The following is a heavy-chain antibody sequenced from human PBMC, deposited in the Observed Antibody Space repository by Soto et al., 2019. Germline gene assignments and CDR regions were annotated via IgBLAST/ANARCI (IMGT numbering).Heavy chain of an antibody. V-gene: IGHV3-23*01. D-gene: IGHD3-3*01. CDR2: ISGSGGST. CDR1: GLTFSSYV. J-gene: IGHJ4*02. CDR3: AMSSGDFGRGFYYFDQ. Sequence: EVQLLESGGGLVQPGRSLRLSCAASGLTFSSYVMSWVRQAPGKGLEWVSSISGSGGSTYYADSVKGRFTISRDNSKNKLYLQMNSLRVEDTVVYDSAMSSGDFGRGFYYFDQWGQGTLVTVSS.